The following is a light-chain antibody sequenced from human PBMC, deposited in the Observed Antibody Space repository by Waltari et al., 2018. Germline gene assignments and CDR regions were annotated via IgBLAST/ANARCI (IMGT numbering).Light chain of an antibody. CDR2: RSD. V-gene: IGLV1-44*01. Sequence: QSVLTQPPSASGTPGQRVTSACSRSTSNIGRNCVTWYQQFPGKAPKLLIHRSDQRPSGVPDRFSGSKSGTSASLAISGLQSEDEADYYCAAWDDSLHGHWVFGGGTKVTVL. CDR1: TSNIGRNC. J-gene: IGLJ3*02. CDR3: AAWDDSLHGHWV.